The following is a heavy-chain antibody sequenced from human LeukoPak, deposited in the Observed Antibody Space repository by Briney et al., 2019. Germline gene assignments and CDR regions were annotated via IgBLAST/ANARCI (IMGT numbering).Heavy chain of an antibody. CDR2: IGAGGGGST. D-gene: IGHD2-2*01. CDR1: GFTFNSYA. CDR3: AKHVGYCSSNSCYFDY. Sequence: QPGGSLRLSCAASGFTFNSYAMSWVRQAPGKGLEWVSAIGAGGGGSTYYADSVKGRFTISRDNSKNTMSLQMNSLRAEDTAVYYCAKHVGYCSSNSCYFDYWGQGTLVTVST. V-gene: IGHV3-23*01. J-gene: IGHJ4*02.